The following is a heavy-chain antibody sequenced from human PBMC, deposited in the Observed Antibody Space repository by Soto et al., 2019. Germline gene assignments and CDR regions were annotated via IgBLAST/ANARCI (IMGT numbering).Heavy chain of an antibody. CDR3: ARLVFFLIAAADPRPYYFDY. D-gene: IGHD6-13*01. V-gene: IGHV4-39*01. Sequence: LSLTCTVSGGSISSSSYYWGWIRQPPGKGLEWIGSIYYSGSTYYNPSLKSRVTISVDTSKNQFSLKLSPVTAADTAVYYCARLVFFLIAAADPRPYYFDYWGQGTLVTVSS. J-gene: IGHJ4*02. CDR2: IYYSGST. CDR1: GGSISSSSYY.